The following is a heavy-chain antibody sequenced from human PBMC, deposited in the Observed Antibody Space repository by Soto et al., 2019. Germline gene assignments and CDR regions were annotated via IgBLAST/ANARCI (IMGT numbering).Heavy chain of an antibody. D-gene: IGHD3-3*01. CDR2: ISGSGGST. V-gene: IGHV3-23*01. CDR1: GFTFSSYA. J-gene: IGHJ6*02. Sequence: PGGSLRLSCAASGFTFSSYAMSWVRQAPGKGLEWVSAISGSGGSTYYADSVKGRFTISRDNSKNTLYLQMSSLRAEDTAVYYCAKEMRYDFWSGFVDYGMDVWGQGTTVTVSS. CDR3: AKEMRYDFWSGFVDYGMDV.